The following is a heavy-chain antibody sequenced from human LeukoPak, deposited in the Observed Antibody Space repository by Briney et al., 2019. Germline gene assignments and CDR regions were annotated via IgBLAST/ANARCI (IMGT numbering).Heavy chain of an antibody. CDR2: IYYSGST. CDR3: ARGSSRGSYYDY. D-gene: IGHD3-16*01. CDR1: DGSVSSYY. Sequence: SETLSLTCTVSDGSVSSYYWSWIRQPPGKGLEWIGYIYYSGSTNYNPSLKSRVTISVDTSKNQFSLKLSSVTAADTAVYYCARGSSRGSYYDYWGQGTLVTVSS. V-gene: IGHV4-59*02. J-gene: IGHJ4*02.